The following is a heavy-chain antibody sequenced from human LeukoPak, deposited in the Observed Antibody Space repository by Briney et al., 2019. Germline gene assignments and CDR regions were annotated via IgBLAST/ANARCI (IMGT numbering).Heavy chain of an antibody. V-gene: IGHV3-21*01. CDR2: ISSSSSYI. CDR3: ARGEQYNWFDP. D-gene: IGHD1/OR15-1a*01. Sequence: GGSLRLSCAASGFTFSSYSMNWVRQAPGKGLEWASSISSSSSYIYYADSVKGRFTISRDNAKNSLYLQMNSLRAEDTAVYYCARGEQYNWFDPWGQGTLVTVSS. CDR1: GFTFSSYS. J-gene: IGHJ5*02.